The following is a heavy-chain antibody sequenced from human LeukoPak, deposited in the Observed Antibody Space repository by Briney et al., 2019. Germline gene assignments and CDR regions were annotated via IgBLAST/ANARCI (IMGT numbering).Heavy chain of an antibody. CDR1: GFTFSSYA. J-gene: IGHJ5*02. V-gene: IGHV3-23*01. D-gene: IGHD1-26*01. Sequence: GGSLRLSCAASGFTFSSYAISLVRQAPGKGLEWVSSISGSGGGTDYADSVKGRFTVSRDNSKNTVYLQMNSLRDEDTAVYYCAKSTKTAGATVSNWFDPWGQGALVAVSS. CDR3: AKSTKTAGATVSNWFDP. CDR2: ISGSGGGT.